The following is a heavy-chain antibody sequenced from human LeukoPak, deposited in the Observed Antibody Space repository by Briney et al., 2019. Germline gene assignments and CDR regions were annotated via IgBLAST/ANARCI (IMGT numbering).Heavy chain of an antibody. CDR2: IYHTGST. CDR3: ARRGVSGSWYFFDY. J-gene: IGHJ4*02. Sequence: SETLSLTCTVSGGSISTHYWSWIRQPPGRGLEWIGYIYHTGSTSLRPSLKSRVTISVDTSKNQFSLKLSSVTAADTAVYYCARRGVSGSWYFFDYWGQGTLITVSS. V-gene: IGHV4-59*11. D-gene: IGHD6-13*01. CDR1: GGSISTHY.